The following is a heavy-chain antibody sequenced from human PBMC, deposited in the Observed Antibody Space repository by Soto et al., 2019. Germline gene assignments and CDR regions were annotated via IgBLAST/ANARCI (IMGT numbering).Heavy chain of an antibody. J-gene: IGHJ4*02. CDR1: GLSLSTSGLG. D-gene: IGHD5-18*01. V-gene: IGHV2-5*02. Sequence: SGPTLVNPTQTLTLTCTVSGLSLSTSGLGLGWIRQPPGKALECLALIYWDDDKRYSPSLKNRLTITKDTSKNQVIHIMTNMEPVDTARYYCAHRGFSYGYVDHWGQGTLVTVSS. CDR2: IYWDDDK. CDR3: AHRGFSYGYVDH.